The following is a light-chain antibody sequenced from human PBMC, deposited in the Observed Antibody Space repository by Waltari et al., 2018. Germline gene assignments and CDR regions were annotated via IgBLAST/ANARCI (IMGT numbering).Light chain of an antibody. CDR3: QSYDSSLSGRV. V-gene: IGLV1-40*01. CDR2: VNT. CDR1: SPNIGPAYD. Sequence: HSVLPQPPSVSGPPGRRVTISCTGLSPNIGPAYDSHRYQPLPGPAPKLLIRVNTNRPSGVPDRFSGSRSGTSASLAITGLRPEDEAEYYCQSYDSSLSGRVFGGGTKVTVL. J-gene: IGLJ2*01.